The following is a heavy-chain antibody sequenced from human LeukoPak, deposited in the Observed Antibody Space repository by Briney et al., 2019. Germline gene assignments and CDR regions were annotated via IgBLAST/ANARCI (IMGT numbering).Heavy chain of an antibody. CDR2: ISGSGSST. V-gene: IGHV3-23*01. J-gene: IGHJ6*03. CDR3: ARGAGSGYYFYMDV. CDR1: GFTFDDYG. Sequence: GGSLRLSCAASGFTFDDYGMNWVRQAPGKGLEWVSAISGSGSSTYYADSVKGRFTISRDNSKNTLYLQINSLRAEDTALYYCARGAGSGYYFYMDVWGKGTTVTVSS. D-gene: IGHD3-10*01.